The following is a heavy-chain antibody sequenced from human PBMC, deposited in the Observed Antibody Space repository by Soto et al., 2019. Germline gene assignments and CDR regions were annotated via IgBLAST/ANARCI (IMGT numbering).Heavy chain of an antibody. D-gene: IGHD2-8*02. CDR1: GFALTTTA. CDR2: VSASGATS. J-gene: IGHJ5*02. CDR3: PRTESMVVVYVQQRWFDL. Sequence: GGSLRLSGSASGFALTTTAISWVRLAPWRGLEWVSTVSASGATSLYTDSVRGRFTIYKDSSANTLSLQLDSVTIEDTAVYFCPRTESMVVVYVQQRWFDLWGQVTLVTVCS. V-gene: IGHV3-23*01.